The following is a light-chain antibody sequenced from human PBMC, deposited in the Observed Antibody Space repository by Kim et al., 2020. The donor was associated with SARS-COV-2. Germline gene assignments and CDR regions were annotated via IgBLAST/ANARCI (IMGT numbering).Light chain of an antibody. CDR2: LNSDGSH. V-gene: IGLV4-69*01. CDR1: SGHSSYA. CDR3: QTWGPGPNYV. J-gene: IGLJ1*01. Sequence: QPVLTQSPSASASLGASVKLTCTLSSGHSSYAIAWHQQQPEKGPRYLMKLNSDGSHSKGDGIPDRFSGSSSGAERYLTISSLQSEDEADYYCQTWGPGPNYVFGTGTKVTVL.